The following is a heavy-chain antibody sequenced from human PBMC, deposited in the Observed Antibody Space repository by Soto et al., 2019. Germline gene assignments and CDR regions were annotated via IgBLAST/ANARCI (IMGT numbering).Heavy chain of an antibody. CDR2: IYTSGTT. D-gene: IGHD1-26*01. V-gene: IGHV4-4*07. CDR1: GGPMSGYF. CDR3: ATATVPWAFDI. Sequence: SETLSLTCNVSGGPMSGYFWSWFRLSAGKGLEWIGRIYTSGTTNYNPSFKSRVTMSVDTSWTHFSLRLTSVTAADSALYYCATATVPWAFDIWGPGTMVTVSS. J-gene: IGHJ3*02.